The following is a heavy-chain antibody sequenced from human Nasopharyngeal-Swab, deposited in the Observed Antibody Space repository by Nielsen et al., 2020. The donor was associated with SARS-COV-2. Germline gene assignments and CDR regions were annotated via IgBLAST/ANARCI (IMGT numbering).Heavy chain of an antibody. D-gene: IGHD3-22*01. J-gene: IGHJ5*02. Sequence: ASVKVSCKVSGYTLTELSMHWVRQAPGKGLEWMGGFDPEDGETIYAQKFQGRVTMTEYTSTDTAYMELSSLRSEDTAVYYCATDRRQYYYDSSGYYYWRGFDPWGQGTLVTVSS. CDR2: FDPEDGET. CDR1: GYTLTELS. CDR3: ATDRRQYYYDSSGYYYWRGFDP. V-gene: IGHV1-24*01.